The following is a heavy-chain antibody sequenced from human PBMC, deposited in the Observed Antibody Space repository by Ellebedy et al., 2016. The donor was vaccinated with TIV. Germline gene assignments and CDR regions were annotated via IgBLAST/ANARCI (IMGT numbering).Heavy chain of an antibody. Sequence: ASVKVSXKASRYTFTGYYMHWVRQAPGQGLEWMGWINPNSGGTNYAQKFQGRVTMTRDTSISTAYMELSRLRSDDTAVYYCARGLSSGYYFTFDYWGQGTLVTVSS. CDR1: RYTFTGYY. CDR2: INPNSGGT. J-gene: IGHJ4*02. D-gene: IGHD3-22*01. CDR3: ARGLSSGYYFTFDY. V-gene: IGHV1-2*02.